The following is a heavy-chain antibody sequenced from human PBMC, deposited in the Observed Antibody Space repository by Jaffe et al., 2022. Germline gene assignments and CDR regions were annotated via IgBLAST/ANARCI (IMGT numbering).Heavy chain of an antibody. D-gene: IGHD5-18*01. CDR1: GFTFSSYG. Sequence: QVQLVESGGGVVQPGGSLRLSCAASGFTFSSYGMHWVRQAPGKGLEWVAFIRYDGSNKYYADSVKGRFTISRDNSKNTLYLQMNSLRAEDTAVYYCAKDGGQLWLWSYFDYWGQGTLVTVSS. J-gene: IGHJ4*02. CDR2: IRYDGSNK. CDR3: AKDGGQLWLWSYFDY. V-gene: IGHV3-30*02.